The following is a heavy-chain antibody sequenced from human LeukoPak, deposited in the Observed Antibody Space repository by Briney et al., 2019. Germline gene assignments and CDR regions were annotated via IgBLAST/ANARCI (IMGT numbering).Heavy chain of an antibody. CDR3: ARVIGFGWFDP. D-gene: IGHD3-3*01. V-gene: IGHV3-7*01. J-gene: IGHJ5*02. CDR2: IKEDGSEI. CDR1: GFTFSTYW. Sequence: GGSLRLSCAASGFTFSTYWMSWVRQHPGKGLEWVANIKEDGSEIYYLDSVKGRFTISRDNAKNSLYLQMNSLRAEDTAVYYCARVIGFGWFDPWGQGTLVTVSS.